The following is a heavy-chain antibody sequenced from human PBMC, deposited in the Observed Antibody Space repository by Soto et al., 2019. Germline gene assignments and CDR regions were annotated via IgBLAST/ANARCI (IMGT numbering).Heavy chain of an antibody. J-gene: IGHJ4*02. D-gene: IGHD6-6*01. CDR2: ISYDGSNK. CDR3: AKPLRSSSVFDY. V-gene: IGHV3-30*18. CDR1: GFTFSSYG. Sequence: QVQLVESGGGVVQPGRSLRLSCAASGFTFSSYGMHWVRQAPGKGLEWVAVISYDGSNKYYADSVKGRFTISRDNSKNTLYLQMNSMRAEDTAVYYCAKPLRSSSVFDYWGQGNLVNVSA.